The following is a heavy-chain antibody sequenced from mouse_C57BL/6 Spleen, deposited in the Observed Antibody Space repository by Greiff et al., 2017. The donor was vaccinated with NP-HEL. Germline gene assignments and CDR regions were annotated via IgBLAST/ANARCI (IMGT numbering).Heavy chain of an antibody. D-gene: IGHD1-1*01. CDR2: ISDGGSYT. Sequence: EVQLVESGGGLVKPGGSLKLSCAASGFTFSSYAMSWVRQTPEKRLEWVATISDGGSYTYYPDNVKGRFTISRDNAKNNLYLQMSHLKSEDTAMYYCARDNYGSSGFAYWGQRTLVTVSA. V-gene: IGHV5-4*01. CDR1: GFTFSSYA. J-gene: IGHJ3*01. CDR3: ARDNYGSSGFAY.